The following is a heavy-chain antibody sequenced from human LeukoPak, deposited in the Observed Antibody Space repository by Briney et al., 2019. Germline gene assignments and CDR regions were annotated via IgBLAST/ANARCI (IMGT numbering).Heavy chain of an antibody. Sequence: SETLSLTCAVSGYSISSDYYWGWIRQPPGKGLEWIGSIYHSGSTYYNPSLKSRVTISVDTSKNQFSLKLSSVTAADTAVYYCATQRPFTIFGGEFDYWGQGTLVTVSS. CDR2: IYHSGST. CDR1: GYSISSDYY. D-gene: IGHD3-3*01. CDR3: ATQRPFTIFGGEFDY. J-gene: IGHJ4*02. V-gene: IGHV4-38-2*01.